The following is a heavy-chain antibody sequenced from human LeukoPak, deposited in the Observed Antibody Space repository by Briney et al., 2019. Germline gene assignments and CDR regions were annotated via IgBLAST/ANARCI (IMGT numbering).Heavy chain of an antibody. D-gene: IGHD2-21*01. V-gene: IGHV3-21*01. Sequence: GGSLRLSCAASGFTFSSYSMNWVRQAPGKGLEWVSSISSSSSYIYHADSVKGRFTISRDNSKNTLYLQMNSLRAEDTAVYYCAKRNSLDPWGQGTVVTVSS. CDR3: AKRNSLDP. J-gene: IGHJ5*02. CDR2: ISSSSSYI. CDR1: GFTFSSYS.